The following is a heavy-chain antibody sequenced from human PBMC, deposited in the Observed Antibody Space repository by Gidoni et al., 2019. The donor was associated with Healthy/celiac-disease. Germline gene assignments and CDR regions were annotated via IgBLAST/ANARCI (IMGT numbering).Heavy chain of an antibody. D-gene: IGHD3-10*01. CDR3: AHSSFAAFYYGSGRRNWFDP. Sequence: QITLKESGPTLVKPTQTLTLTCTFSGFSLSTSGVGVGWIRQPPGKALEWLALIYWNDDKRYSPSLKSRLTITKDTSKNQVVLTMTNMDPVDTATYYCAHSSFAAFYYGSGRRNWFDPWGQGTLVTVSS. CDR2: IYWNDDK. CDR1: GFSLSTSGVG. J-gene: IGHJ5*02. V-gene: IGHV2-5*01.